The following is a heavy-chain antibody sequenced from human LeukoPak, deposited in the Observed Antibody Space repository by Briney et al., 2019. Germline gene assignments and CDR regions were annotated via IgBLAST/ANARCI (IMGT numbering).Heavy chain of an antibody. V-gene: IGHV3-53*01. CDR3: ARAAANYYYYYMDV. Sequence: GGSLRLSCAASGFTVSSNYMSWVRQAPGKGLEWVSVIYSGGSTYYADSVKGRFTISRDNSKNTLYLQMNSLRAEDTAVYYCARAAANYYYYYMDVRGKGTTVTVSS. CDR1: GFTVSSNY. CDR2: IYSGGST. J-gene: IGHJ6*03. D-gene: IGHD6-25*01.